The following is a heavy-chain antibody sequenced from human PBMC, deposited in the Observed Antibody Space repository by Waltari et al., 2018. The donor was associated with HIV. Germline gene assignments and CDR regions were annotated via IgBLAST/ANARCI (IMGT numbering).Heavy chain of an antibody. D-gene: IGHD5-18*01. CDR3: GSGSRRGHSHGIDY. J-gene: IGHJ4*02. V-gene: IGHV4-38-2*01. CDR1: GYSIRRDYY. CDR2: ASRSGST. Sequence: QVQLHESGPGMVKPSETLSLTCAVSGYSIRRDYYGGGIRQPPGKGMGWIGSASRSGSTYDSPALKSRVTISLDTSKNQFSLKLNSVAAADTAVYYCGSGSRRGHSHGIDYWGQGTLVTVSS.